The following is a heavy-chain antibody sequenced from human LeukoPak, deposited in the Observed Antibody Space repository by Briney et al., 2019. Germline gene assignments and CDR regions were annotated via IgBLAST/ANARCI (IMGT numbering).Heavy chain of an antibody. CDR2: INHSGST. V-gene: IGHV4-34*01. CDR1: GGSFSGYY. J-gene: IGHJ4*02. CDR3: ASLGYCSSTSCYDY. Sequence: SETLSLTCAVYGGSFSGYYWSWIRQPPGKGLEWIGEINHSGSTNYNPSLKSRVTMSVDTSKNQFSLKLSSVTAADTAVYYCASLGYCSSTSCYDYWGQGTLVTVSS. D-gene: IGHD2-2*01.